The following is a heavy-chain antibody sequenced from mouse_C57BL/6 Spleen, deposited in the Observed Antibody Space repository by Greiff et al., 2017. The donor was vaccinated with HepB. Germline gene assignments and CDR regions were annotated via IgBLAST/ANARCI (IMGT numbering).Heavy chain of an antibody. Sequence: EVKVVDSGGGLVKPGGSLKLSCAASGFTFSDYGMHWVRQAPEKGLEWVAYISSGSSTIYYADTVKGRFTISRDNAKNTLFLQMTSLRSEDTAMYYCAREGKITTVVATNFDYWGQGTTLTVSS. CDR3: AREGKITTVVATNFDY. CDR2: ISSGSSTI. D-gene: IGHD1-1*01. J-gene: IGHJ2*01. CDR1: GFTFSDYG. V-gene: IGHV5-17*01.